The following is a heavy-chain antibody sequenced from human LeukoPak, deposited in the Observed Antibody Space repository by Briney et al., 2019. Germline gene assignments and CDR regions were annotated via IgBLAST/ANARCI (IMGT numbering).Heavy chain of an antibody. J-gene: IGHJ6*03. CDR3: ARVSSGYSSSWYDIGAGYYYYYYMDV. CDR1: GFTFSSYW. D-gene: IGHD6-13*01. Sequence: PGGSLRLSCAASGFTFSSYWMSWVRQAPGKGLEWGANIKQDGSEKYYVDSVKGRFTISRDNAKNSLYLQMNSLRAEDTAVYYCARVSSGYSSSWYDIGAGYYYYYYMDVWGKGTTVTVSS. CDR2: IKQDGSEK. V-gene: IGHV3-7*01.